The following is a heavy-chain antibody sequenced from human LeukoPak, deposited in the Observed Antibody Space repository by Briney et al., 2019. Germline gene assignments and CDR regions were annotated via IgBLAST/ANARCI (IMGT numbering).Heavy chain of an antibody. Sequence: SETLSLTCTVSGGSISSYYWSWIRQPPGKGLEWIGYIYYSGSTNYNPSLKSRVTISVDTSKNQFSLKLSSVTAADTVVYYCARHSMVGATYFDYWGQGTLVTVSS. D-gene: IGHD1-26*01. J-gene: IGHJ4*02. V-gene: IGHV4-59*01. CDR2: IYYSGST. CDR1: GGSISSYY. CDR3: ARHSMVGATYFDY.